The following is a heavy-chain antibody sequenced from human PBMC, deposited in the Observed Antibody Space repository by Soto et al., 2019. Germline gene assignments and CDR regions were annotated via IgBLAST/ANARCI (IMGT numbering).Heavy chain of an antibody. CDR2: IYDSGSS. Sequence: QVHLEDSGPGLVKPSQTLSLTCTVSGASISSGDYFWSWIRQSPGKGLEWIGYIYDSGSSYYNPTLTSRGNMSVDTSNNLFSLKLRAVTAADTAVYYCAREKVYISGPKNFAYWGQGTLVTVSS. CDR1: GASISSGDYF. D-gene: IGHD2-8*02. V-gene: IGHV4-30-4*01. CDR3: AREKVYISGPKNFAY. J-gene: IGHJ4*02.